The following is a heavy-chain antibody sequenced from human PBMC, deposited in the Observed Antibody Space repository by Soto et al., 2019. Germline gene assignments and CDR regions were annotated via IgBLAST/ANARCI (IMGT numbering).Heavy chain of an antibody. D-gene: IGHD3-9*01. J-gene: IGHJ4*02. CDR1: GFTFTAFA. V-gene: IGHV3-30*04. Sequence: QVQLVESGGGVVQPGTSLRLSCAASGFTFTAFAVHWVRQAPGKGLEWVGVISYDGTQSRYADSVKGRLTLSRDDSKNTVFLQMNSLTTEDTAIYYCAKDRYFASYYFDYWGQGTRVTVSS. CDR2: ISYDGTQS. CDR3: AKDRYFASYYFDY.